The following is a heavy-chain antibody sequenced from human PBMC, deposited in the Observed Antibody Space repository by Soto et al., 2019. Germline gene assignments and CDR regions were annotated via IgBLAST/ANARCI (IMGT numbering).Heavy chain of an antibody. CDR1: GYTLTELS. CDR3: ATLLTYGDYFDY. CDR2: FDPEDGET. D-gene: IGHD4-17*01. V-gene: IGHV1-24*01. J-gene: IGHJ4*02. Sequence: ASVKVSCKVSGYTLTELSMHWVRQAPGKGLEWMGGFDPEDGETIYAQKFQGRVTMTEDTSTDTAYMELSSLRSEDTAVYYCATLLTYGDYFDYWGQGTLVTLSS.